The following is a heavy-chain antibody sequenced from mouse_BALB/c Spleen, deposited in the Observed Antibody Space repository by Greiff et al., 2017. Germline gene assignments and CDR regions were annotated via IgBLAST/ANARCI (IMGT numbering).Heavy chain of an antibody. CDR2: ISSGSSTI. Sequence: EVKVEESGGGLVQPGGSRKLSCAASGFTFSSFGMHWVRQAPEKGLEWVAYISSGSSTIYYADTVKGRFTISRDNPKNTLFLQMTSLRSEDTAMYYCARHGNDAMDYWGQGTSVTVSS. D-gene: IGHD2-1*01. CDR3: ARHGNDAMDY. J-gene: IGHJ4*01. CDR1: GFTFSSFG. V-gene: IGHV5-17*02.